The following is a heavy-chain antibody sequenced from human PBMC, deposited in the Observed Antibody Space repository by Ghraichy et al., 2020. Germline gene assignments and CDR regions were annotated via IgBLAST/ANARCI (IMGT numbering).Heavy chain of an antibody. J-gene: IGHJ4*02. CDR2: ISGSGGST. D-gene: IGHD3-22*01. V-gene: IGHV3-23*01. CDR3: AKDITYYYDSSGYFDYFDY. CDR1: GFTFSSYA. Sequence: GGSLRLSCAASGFTFSSYAMSWVRQAPGKGLEWVSAISGSGGSTYYADSVKGRFIISRDNSKNTLYLQMNSLRAEDTAVYYCAKDITYYYDSSGYFDYFDYWGQGTLVTVSS.